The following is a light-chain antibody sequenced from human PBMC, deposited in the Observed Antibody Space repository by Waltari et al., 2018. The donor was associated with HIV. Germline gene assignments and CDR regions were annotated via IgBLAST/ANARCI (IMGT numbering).Light chain of an antibody. CDR2: DNY. CDR1: SSNPGAGFD. V-gene: IGLV1-40*01. Sequence: QSVLTQPPSVSGAPGQKVTITCTGSSSNPGAGFDVQQYQQLPRAAPTLLIYDNYYRPSGVPGRFSGSRSGTSASLDIPGLQADDEADYYCQSFDSGLTAVVFGGGTKLTVL. CDR3: QSFDSGLTAVV. J-gene: IGLJ2*01.